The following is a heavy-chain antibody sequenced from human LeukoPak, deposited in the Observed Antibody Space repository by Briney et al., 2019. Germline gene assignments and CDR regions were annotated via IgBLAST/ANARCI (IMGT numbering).Heavy chain of an antibody. CDR1: GGSISSGGYS. CDR2: IYRSGST. Sequence: SETLSLTCAVSGGSISSGGYSWSWIRQPPGKGLEWIGYIYRSGSTYYNPSLKSRVTISVDRSKNQFSLKLSSVTAADTAVYYCARDMGIGYSYGLYYWGQGTLVTVSS. CDR3: ARDMGIGYSYGLYY. D-gene: IGHD5-18*01. V-gene: IGHV4-30-2*01. J-gene: IGHJ4*02.